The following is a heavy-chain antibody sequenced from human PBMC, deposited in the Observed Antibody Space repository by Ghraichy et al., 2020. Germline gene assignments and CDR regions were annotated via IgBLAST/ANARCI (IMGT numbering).Heavy chain of an antibody. CDR1: GGSFSGYY. D-gene: IGHD3-22*01. CDR3: ARVRLTRPYYDSSGYYSGGPSDY. CDR2: INHSGST. V-gene: IGHV4-34*01. Sequence: SETLSLTCAVYGGSFSGYYWSWIRQPPGKGLEWIGEINHSGSTNYNPSLKSRVTISVDTSKNQFSLKLSSVTAADTAVYYCARVRLTRPYYDSSGYYSGGPSDYWGQGTLVTVSS. J-gene: IGHJ4*02.